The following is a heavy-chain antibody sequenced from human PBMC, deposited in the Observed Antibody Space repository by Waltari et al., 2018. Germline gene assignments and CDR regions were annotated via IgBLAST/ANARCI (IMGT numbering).Heavy chain of an antibody. D-gene: IGHD3-3*01. CDR3: AREGAAYYDFWSGYDY. J-gene: IGHJ4*02. CDR2: IIPILGIA. Sequence: QVQLVQSGAEVKKPGSSVKVSCKASGGTFSSYTISWVRQAPGQGLEWMGRIIPILGIANYAQKFQCRVTITADKSTSTAYMELSSLRSEDTAVYYWAREGAAYYDFWSGYDYWGQGTLVTVSS. V-gene: IGHV1-69*08. CDR1: GGTFSSYT.